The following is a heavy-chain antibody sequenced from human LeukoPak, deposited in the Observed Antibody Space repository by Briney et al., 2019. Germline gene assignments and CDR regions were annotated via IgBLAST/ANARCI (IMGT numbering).Heavy chain of an antibody. J-gene: IGHJ4*02. Sequence: SETLSLTCTVSGGSISSYYWSWIRQPPGKGLEWLGYIYYSGSTNYNPSLKSRVTISVDTSKNQFSLKLSSVTAADTAVYYCARGSRKQLKGPYFDYWGQGTLVTVSS. V-gene: IGHV4-59*01. CDR2: IYYSGST. D-gene: IGHD6-6*01. CDR1: GGSISSYY. CDR3: ARGSRKQLKGPYFDY.